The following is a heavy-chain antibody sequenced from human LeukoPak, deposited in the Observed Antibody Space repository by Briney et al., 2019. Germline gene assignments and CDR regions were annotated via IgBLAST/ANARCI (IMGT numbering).Heavy chain of an antibody. CDR1: GFTFSSYE. Sequence: GGSLRLSCAASGFTFSSYEMNWVRQAPGKGLEWVSYITSSGTTIYYADSVKGRFTISRDNAKNSLYLQMNSLRAEDTAVYYCAVRFRGYSYGYDYWGQGTLVAVSS. J-gene: IGHJ4*02. V-gene: IGHV3-48*03. D-gene: IGHD5-18*01. CDR2: ITSSGTTI. CDR3: AVRFRGYSYGYDY.